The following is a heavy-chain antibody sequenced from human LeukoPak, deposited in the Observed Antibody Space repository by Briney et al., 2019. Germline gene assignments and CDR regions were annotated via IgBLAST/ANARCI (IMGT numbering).Heavy chain of an antibody. V-gene: IGHV3-66*01. CDR3: ARDQNLYYDILTPLDY. D-gene: IGHD3-9*01. CDR1: GFTVSSNY. Sequence: PGGSLRLSCAASGFTVSSNYMSWVRQAPGKGLEWVSVIYSGGSTYYADSVKGRFTISRDNSKNTLYLQMNSLRAEDTAVYYCARDQNLYYDILTPLDYWGQGTLVTVSS. J-gene: IGHJ4*02. CDR2: IYSGGST.